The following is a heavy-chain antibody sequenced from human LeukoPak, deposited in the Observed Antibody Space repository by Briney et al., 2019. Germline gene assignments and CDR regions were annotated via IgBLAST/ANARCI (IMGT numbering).Heavy chain of an antibody. J-gene: IGHJ5*02. V-gene: IGHV1-2*02. CDR3: ARDGLIEIPDVMKFRNWFDP. Sequence: HWASVKVSCKASGYTFIAYYMHWVRQAPGQGPEWMGWINPNSGGTSYAQKFQGRVTMTRDTSISTVFMELSRLNLDDTAVYYCARDGLIEIPDVMKFRNWFDPWGQGTLVTVSS. CDR2: INPNSGGT. CDR1: GYTFIAYY. D-gene: IGHD2-2*01.